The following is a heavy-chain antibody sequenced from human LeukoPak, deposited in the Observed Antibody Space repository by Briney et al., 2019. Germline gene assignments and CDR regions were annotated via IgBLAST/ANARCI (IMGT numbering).Heavy chain of an antibody. J-gene: IGHJ4*02. D-gene: IGHD3-10*01. CDR3: AKDRGIISDY. V-gene: IGHV3-23*01. Sequence: GGSLRLSCAASGFIFSSHGMNWVRQAPGKGLEWVSGISPSGDITYYADSVKGRFTISRDNSKNTVYLQMDSLRFEDAAVYYCAKDRGIISDYWGQGILVTVSS. CDR1: GFIFSSHG. CDR2: ISPSGDIT.